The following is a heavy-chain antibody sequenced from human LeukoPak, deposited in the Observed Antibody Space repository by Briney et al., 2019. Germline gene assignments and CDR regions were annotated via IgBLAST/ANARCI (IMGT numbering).Heavy chain of an antibody. D-gene: IGHD2-15*01. CDR1: GFTFSDAW. CDR2: IKSNSDGGTT. CDR3: TKCHTGGSCYAEFDP. V-gene: IGHV3-15*01. Sequence: PGGSLRLSCAASGFTFSDAWMSWVRQAPGKGLEWVGRIKSNSDGGTTDYGAPVKGRFTISRDDSENTLYLQMSSLKIEDTAVYYCTKCHTGGSCYAEFDPWGQETLVTVSS. J-gene: IGHJ5*02.